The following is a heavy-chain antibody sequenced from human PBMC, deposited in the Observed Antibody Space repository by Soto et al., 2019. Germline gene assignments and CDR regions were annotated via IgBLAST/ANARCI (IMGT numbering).Heavy chain of an antibody. J-gene: IGHJ4*02. V-gene: IGHV4-59*01. D-gene: IGHD1-26*01. Sequence: PSETLSLTCTISGGSISVYYWSWIRQPPGQALEWIGYIYDSGSPYYNPSLRCRVIISADTSKNQISLKLTSATAADTAVYYCARGVGSSPPRYWGRGTLVTVSS. CDR3: ARGVGSSPPRY. CDR1: GGSISVYY. CDR2: IYDSGSP.